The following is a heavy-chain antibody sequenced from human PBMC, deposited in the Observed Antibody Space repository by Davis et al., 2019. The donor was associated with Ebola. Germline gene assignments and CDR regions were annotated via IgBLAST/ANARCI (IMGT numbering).Heavy chain of an antibody. CDR1: GFTFSSYS. CDR3: ARYCHYRDCSYFDS. Sequence: GESLKISCAASGFTFSSYSMNWVRQAPGKGLEWVSYISTSSSTIYYADSVKGRFTISRDNAKNSLYLQMNSLRAEDTATYYCARYCHYRDCSYFDSWGQGTRVAVSS. D-gene: IGHD3-16*01. J-gene: IGHJ4*02. CDR2: ISTSSSTI. V-gene: IGHV3-48*01.